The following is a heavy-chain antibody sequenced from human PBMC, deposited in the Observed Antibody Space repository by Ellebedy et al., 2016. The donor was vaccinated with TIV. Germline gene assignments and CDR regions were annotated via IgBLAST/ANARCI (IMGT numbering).Heavy chain of an antibody. D-gene: IGHD2-2*01. V-gene: IGHV4-59*01. J-gene: IGHJ6*02. CDR2: INYSGST. Sequence: MPSETLSLTCTVSGGSISSYYWSWIRQPPGKGLEWIGYINYSGSTHYNPSLKSRGTISVATSKNQFSLKLSSVTAADTAVYYCARAPIWGVPAANYYYGMDVWGQGTTVTVSS. CDR1: GGSISSYY. CDR3: ARAPIWGVPAANYYYGMDV.